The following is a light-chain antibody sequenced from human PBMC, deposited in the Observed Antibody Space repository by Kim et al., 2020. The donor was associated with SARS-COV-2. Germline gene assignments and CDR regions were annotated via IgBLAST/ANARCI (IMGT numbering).Light chain of an antibody. J-gene: IGKJ4*01. CDR1: QSVSGY. CDR2: DAS. V-gene: IGKV3-11*01. CDR3: QQRSNWPLT. Sequence: SSPGESATLSCRASQSVSGYLAWYQQKPGQAPRLLIYDASNRAAGIPARFSGSGSGTDFTLTISSLEPEDFAVYYCQQRSNWPLTFGGGTKVDIK.